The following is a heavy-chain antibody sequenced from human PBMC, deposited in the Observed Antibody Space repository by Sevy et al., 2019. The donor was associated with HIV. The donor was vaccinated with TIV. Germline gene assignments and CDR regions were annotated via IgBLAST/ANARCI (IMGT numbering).Heavy chain of an antibody. CDR2: ISSSSTTI. CDR1: GFTFSSYS. D-gene: IGHD2-8*01. Sequence: GGSLRLSCAASGFTFSSYSMNWVRQAPGKGLEWISFISSSSTTIYYADSVKGRFTISRDNAKKSLYLQMNSLRYEDTAVYYCAGSPTSANFPNSFDWWGQGTLVTVSS. J-gene: IGHJ4*02. V-gene: IGHV3-48*02. CDR3: AGSPTSANFPNSFDW.